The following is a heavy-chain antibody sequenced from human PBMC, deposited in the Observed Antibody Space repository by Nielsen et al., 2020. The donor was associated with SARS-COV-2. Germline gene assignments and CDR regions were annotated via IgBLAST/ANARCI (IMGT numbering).Heavy chain of an antibody. V-gene: IGHV1-3*01. D-gene: IGHD6-19*01. J-gene: IGHJ6*02. CDR1: AYRITSYD. Sequence: ASAKVSCKASAYRITSYDIHWVRHAPGQRLEWMGWINAGNGNTGYSQKFQDRVTITRDTSASTVYIELSSLRSEDTSVYYCVRDRGSGWSRGRNYNYFGMDVWGQGTTVTVSS. CDR2: INAGNGNT. CDR3: VRDRGSGWSRGRNYNYFGMDV.